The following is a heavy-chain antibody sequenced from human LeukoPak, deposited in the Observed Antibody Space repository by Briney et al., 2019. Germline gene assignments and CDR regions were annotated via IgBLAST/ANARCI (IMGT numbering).Heavy chain of an antibody. CDR2: IIPIFGTA. CDR1: GGTFSSYA. Sequence: SVRVSYTASGGTFSSYAISWVRQAPGQGLEWMGGIIPIFGTANYAQKFQGRVTITTDESTSTAYMELGSLRSEDTAVYYCASYGGNYGNRLWFDPWGQGTLVTVSS. D-gene: IGHD2/OR15-2a*01. V-gene: IGHV1-69*05. J-gene: IGHJ5*02. CDR3: ASYGGNYGNRLWFDP.